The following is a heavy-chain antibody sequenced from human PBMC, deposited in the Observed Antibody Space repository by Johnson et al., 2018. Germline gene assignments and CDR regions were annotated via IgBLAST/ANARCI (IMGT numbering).Heavy chain of an antibody. J-gene: IGHJ6*02. CDR2: IYYSGST. D-gene: IGHD6-19*01. CDR3: AKDTWLPLLAVAGTDYYYGMDV. Sequence: QVQLQESGPGLVKPSETLSLTCTVSGGSISSYYWNWIRPPPGKGLEWIGYIYYSGSTNFNPPIKSRVTISVDTSKNQSPLKLSSVTAADTAVYYCAKDTWLPLLAVAGTDYYYGMDVWGQGTTVTVSS. CDR1: GGSISSYY. V-gene: IGHV4-59*12.